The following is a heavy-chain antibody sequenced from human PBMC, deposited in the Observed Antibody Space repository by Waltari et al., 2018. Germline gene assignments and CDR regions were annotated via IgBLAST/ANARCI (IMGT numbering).Heavy chain of an antibody. CDR1: GYTFTSYD. CDR3: ASGVLPDYDFWSGSRAEYFQH. V-gene: IGHV1-8*01. J-gene: IGHJ1*01. D-gene: IGHD3-3*01. Sequence: QVQLVQSGAEVKKPGASVKVSCKASGYTFTSYDINWVRQATGQGLEWMGWMNPNSGNTGYAQKFQGRVTMTRNTSISTAYMELSSLRSEDTAVYYCASGVLPDYDFWSGSRAEYFQHWGQGTLVTVSS. CDR2: MNPNSGNT.